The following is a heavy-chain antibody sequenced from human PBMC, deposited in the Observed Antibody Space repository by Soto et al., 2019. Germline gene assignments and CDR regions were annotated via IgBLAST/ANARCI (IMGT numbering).Heavy chain of an antibody. J-gene: IGHJ5*02. D-gene: IGHD3-3*01. Sequence: SETLSLTCPASGGSISSGCYYWSWIRQHPGKGLEWIGYIYYSGSTYYNPSLKSRVTISVDTSKNQFSLKLSSVTAADTAVYYCARAPYYDFWSGYPGTNWFDPWGQGTLVTVS. V-gene: IGHV4-31*03. CDR3: ARAPYYDFWSGYPGTNWFDP. CDR2: IYYSGST. CDR1: GGSISSGCYY.